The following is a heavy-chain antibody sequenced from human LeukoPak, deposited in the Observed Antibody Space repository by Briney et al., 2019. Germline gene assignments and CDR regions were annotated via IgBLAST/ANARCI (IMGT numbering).Heavy chain of an antibody. CDR2: ISSSSSYI. CDR1: GFTFSSHS. CDR3: ARGVGAAAGPPPYYYYMDV. V-gene: IGHV3-21*01. J-gene: IGHJ6*03. D-gene: IGHD6-13*01. Sequence: PGGSLRLSCAASGFTFSSHSMNWVRQAPGKGLEWVSSISSSSSYIYYADSVKGRFTISRDNAKNSLYLQMNSLRAEDTAVYYCARGVGAAAGPPPYYYYMDVWGKGTTVTISS.